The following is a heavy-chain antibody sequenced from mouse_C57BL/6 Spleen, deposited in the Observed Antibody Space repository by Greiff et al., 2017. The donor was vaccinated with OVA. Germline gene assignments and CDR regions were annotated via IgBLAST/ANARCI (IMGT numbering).Heavy chain of an antibody. CDR1: GFNIKDDY. J-gene: IGHJ2*01. V-gene: IGHV14-4*01. D-gene: IGHD1-1*01. CDR3: TTLTGY. Sequence: VQLQQSGAELVRPGASVKLSCTASGFNIKDDYMQWVKQRAEQGLEWIGWIDPENGDTEYASKIQGKATITADTSSNTAYLQISSLTSEDSAAYYCTTLTGYWCQGTTVTASS. CDR2: IDPENGDT.